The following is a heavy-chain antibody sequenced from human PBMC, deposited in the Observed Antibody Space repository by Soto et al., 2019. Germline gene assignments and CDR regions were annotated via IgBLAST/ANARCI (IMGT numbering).Heavy chain of an antibody. V-gene: IGHV3-64*02. CDR3: ARSLGAAIALAPGEVGYYYYYGMDV. CDR1: GFTFSSYA. CDR2: ISSNGGST. J-gene: IGHJ6*02. D-gene: IGHD3-16*02. Sequence: PGGSLRLSCAASGFTFSSYAMHWVRQAPGKGLEYVSAISSNGGSTYYADSVKGRFTISRDNSKNTLYLQMNSLRAEDTAVYYCARSLGAAIALAPGEVGYYYYYGMDVWGQGTTVPVSS.